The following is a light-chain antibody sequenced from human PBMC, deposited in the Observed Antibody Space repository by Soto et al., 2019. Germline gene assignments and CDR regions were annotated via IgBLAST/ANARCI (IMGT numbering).Light chain of an antibody. CDR1: SSDVGSYNL. CDR3: CSYAGSSTSV. Sequence: ALTQPASVSGSPGHSITISCTGTSSDVGSYNLVSWYQQHPGKAPKLMIYEGSKRPSGVSNRFSGSKSGNTASLTISGLQAEDEADYYCCSYAGSSTSVFGTGTKVTVL. CDR2: EGS. V-gene: IGLV2-23*01. J-gene: IGLJ1*01.